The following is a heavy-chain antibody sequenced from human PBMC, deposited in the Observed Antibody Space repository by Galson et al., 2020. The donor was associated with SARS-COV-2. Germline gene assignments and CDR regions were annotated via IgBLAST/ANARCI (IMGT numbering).Heavy chain of an antibody. V-gene: IGHV1-2*02. CDR1: GYTFTDYY. J-gene: IGHJ6*02. CDR2: INPKSGGT. D-gene: IGHD3-9*01. Sequence: ASVKVSCKASGYTFTDYYIHWVRQAPGQGLEWMGWINPKSGGTNYAQKFEGRVTMTRDTSITTAYMELSRLRADDTAVYYCARLRYYDVLTGYIVDVWGQGTIVTVSS. CDR3: ARLRYYDVLTGYIVDV.